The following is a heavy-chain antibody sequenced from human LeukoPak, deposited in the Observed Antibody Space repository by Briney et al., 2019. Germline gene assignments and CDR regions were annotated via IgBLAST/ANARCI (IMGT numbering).Heavy chain of an antibody. CDR2: IGIAGDT. D-gene: IGHD6-19*01. V-gene: IGHV3-13*04. CDR1: GFTFTNYD. CDR3: VRGGSGWYYFDY. Sequence: PGGSLRLSCAASGFTFTNYDTHWVRQVTGKGLEWVSAIGIAGDTYYPGSVRGRFTISRENAKNSLYLQMNSLRDGDTAVYYCVRGGSGWYYFDYWGQGTLVTVSS. J-gene: IGHJ4*02.